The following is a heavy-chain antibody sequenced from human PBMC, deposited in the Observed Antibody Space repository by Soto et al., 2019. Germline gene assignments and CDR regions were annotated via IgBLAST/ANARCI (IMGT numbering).Heavy chain of an antibody. CDR2: INPYNGNT. D-gene: IGHD3-22*01. J-gene: IGHJ6*02. CDR3: AKGTYYYDSSGPPLDV. Sequence: ASVKVSCKASGYIFNNYGISWVRQAPGQGLEWMGWINPYNGNTKYAQKLQGRVTMTTDTSTSTAYMELRSLRSDDTAVYYCAKGTYYYDSSGPPLDVWGQGTSVTVSS. V-gene: IGHV1-18*01. CDR1: GYIFNNYG.